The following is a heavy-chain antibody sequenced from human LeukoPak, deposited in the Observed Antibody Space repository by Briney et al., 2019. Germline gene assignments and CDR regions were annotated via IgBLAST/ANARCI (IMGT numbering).Heavy chain of an antibody. D-gene: IGHD5-18*01. J-gene: IGHJ4*02. V-gene: IGHV3-21*01. Sequence: PGGSLRLSCAASGFTFSSYSMNWVRQAPGKGLEWVSSISSSSSYIYYADSVKGRFTISRDNAKNSLYLQMNSLRAEDTAVYYCARDRPQRGYSYAALDYWGQGTLVTVSS. CDR2: ISSSSSYI. CDR1: GFTFSSYS. CDR3: ARDRPQRGYSYAALDY.